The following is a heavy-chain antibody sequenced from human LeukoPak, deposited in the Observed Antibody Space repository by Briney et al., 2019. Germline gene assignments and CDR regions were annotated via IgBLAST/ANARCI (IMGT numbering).Heavy chain of an antibody. V-gene: IGHV3-23*01. CDR3: AKEVTDTRKAFEY. CDR2: ISASGDAT. J-gene: IGHJ4*02. CDR1: GFTLSSYA. Sequence: PGGSLRLSCLASGFTLSSYAMTWVPQAPGTGLEWVSTISASGDATFYADSVRGRIAISRDNSKNTLSLQMNSLRAEDTAVYYCAKEVTDTRKAFEYWGQGTLVTVSS. D-gene: IGHD2-21*02.